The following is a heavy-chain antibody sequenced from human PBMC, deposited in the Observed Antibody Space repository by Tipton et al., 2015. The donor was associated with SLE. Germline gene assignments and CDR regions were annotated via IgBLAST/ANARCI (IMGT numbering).Heavy chain of an antibody. J-gene: IGHJ6*03. Sequence: QLVQSGGGLVQPGGSLRLSCAASGFTFDDYTMHWVRQAPGKGLEWVSLISWNGISTYYAGSVKGRFTVSRDNSKNSLFLHMTSLRAEDTALYYCAKEVARRDYYYYMDVWGKGTPVTVSS. CDR1: GFTFDDYT. V-gene: IGHV3-43*01. D-gene: IGHD5-12*01. CDR2: ISWNGIST. CDR3: AKEVARRDYYYYMDV.